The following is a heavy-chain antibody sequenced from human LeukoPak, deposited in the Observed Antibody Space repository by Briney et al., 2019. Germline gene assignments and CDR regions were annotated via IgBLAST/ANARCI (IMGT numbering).Heavy chain of an antibody. CDR1: GFIVSGYW. CDR3: AREWQGGIAAAGTRIEGDY. CDR2: IKQDGSEK. J-gene: IGHJ4*02. D-gene: IGHD6-13*01. Sequence: GSLLLSCAVSGFIVSGYWMTWVRPAPGKGLEWVANIKQDGSEKNYVDSVKGRFTISRDNAENSLFLQMNSLRVEDTAVYYCAREWQGGIAAAGTRIEGDYWGQGTLVAVSS. V-gene: IGHV3-7*01.